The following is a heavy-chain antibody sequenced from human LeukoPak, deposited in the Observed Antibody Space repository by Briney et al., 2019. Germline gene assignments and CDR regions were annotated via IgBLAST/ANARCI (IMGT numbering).Heavy chain of an antibody. CDR1: GFTVSSNY. CDR3: ARGLGTIFGVVNDAFDI. Sequence: GGSLRLSCAASGFTVSSNYMSWVRQAPGKGLEWVSVIYSGGSTYYADSVKGRFTIPRDNSKNTLYLQMNSLRAEDTAVYYCARGLGTIFGVVNDAFDIWGQGTMVTVSS. J-gene: IGHJ3*02. V-gene: IGHV3-66*02. D-gene: IGHD3-3*01. CDR2: IYSGGST.